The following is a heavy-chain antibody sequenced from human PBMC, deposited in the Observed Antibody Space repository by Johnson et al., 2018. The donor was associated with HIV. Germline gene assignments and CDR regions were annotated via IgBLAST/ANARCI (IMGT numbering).Heavy chain of an antibody. CDR3: AKSTQASIVRESGPYGAFHI. CDR2: IRYDGSNK. V-gene: IGHV3-30*02. D-gene: IGHD3-10*01. CDR1: GFTFSSYG. J-gene: IGHJ3*02. Sequence: QVQLMESGGGVVQPGGSLRLSCAASGFTFSSYGMHWVRQAPGKGLEWVAFIRYDGSNKYYADSVKGRFTISRDNSKNTLYLQMNSLRAEDTAVYYCAKSTQASIVRESGPYGAFHIWGQGTMVTVSS.